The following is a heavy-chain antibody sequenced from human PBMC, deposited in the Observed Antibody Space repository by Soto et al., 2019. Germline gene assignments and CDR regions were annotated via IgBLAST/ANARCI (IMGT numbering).Heavy chain of an antibody. CDR2: ISRDGGTK. CDR3: TGEVASGY. CDR1: GFTVSTYG. V-gene: IGHV3-30*03. D-gene: IGHD2-8*02. Sequence: PGRSLRLSCAVSGFTVSTYGMHWVRQAPGKGLEWVAVISRDGGTKYYADSVKGRFTISRDNSRNTLFLEMNSLRGDDMAVYYCTGEVASGYWGQGTLVTVSS. J-gene: IGHJ4*02.